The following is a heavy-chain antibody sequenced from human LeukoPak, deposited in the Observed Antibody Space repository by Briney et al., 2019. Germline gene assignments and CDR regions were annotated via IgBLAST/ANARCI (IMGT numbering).Heavy chain of an antibody. J-gene: IGHJ4*02. D-gene: IGHD2-15*01. V-gene: IGHV3-53*01. CDR1: GFTFSSYV. Sequence: GGSLRLSCAASGFTFSSYVMSWVRQAPGKGLEWVSVLYPGGTTYFADSVKGRFTISRDNSENTLYLQMNSLRPEDTALYYCARTVVAAKTYYFDYWGRGTLVTVSS. CDR2: LYPGGTT. CDR3: ARTVVAAKTYYFDY.